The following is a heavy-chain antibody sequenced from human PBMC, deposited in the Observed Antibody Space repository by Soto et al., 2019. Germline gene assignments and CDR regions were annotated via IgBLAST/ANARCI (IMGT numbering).Heavy chain of an antibody. J-gene: IGHJ6*03. CDR2: IYYSGST. CDR3: ARIGSSIFGVVTPDYYYYYYMDV. CDR1: GGSISSYY. D-gene: IGHD3-3*01. Sequence: SETLSLTCTVSGGSISSYYWSWIRQPPGKGLEWIGYIYYSGSTNYNPSLKSRVTISVDTSKNQFSLKLSSVTAADTAVYYCARIGSSIFGVVTPDYYYYYYMDVWGKGTTVTVSS. V-gene: IGHV4-59*08.